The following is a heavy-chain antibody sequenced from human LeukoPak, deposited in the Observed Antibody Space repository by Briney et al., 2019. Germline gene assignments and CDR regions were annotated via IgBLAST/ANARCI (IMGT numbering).Heavy chain of an antibody. D-gene: IGHD6-13*01. Sequence: SETLSLTCAVYGGSFSGYYWSWIRQPPGKGLEWIGEINLSGSTNYNPSLKSRVTISVDTSKNQFSLKLSSVTAADTAVYYCARVGYSSSWYPDYWGQGTLVTVSS. V-gene: IGHV4-34*01. CDR3: ARVGYSSSWYPDY. CDR2: INLSGST. J-gene: IGHJ4*02. CDR1: GGSFSGYY.